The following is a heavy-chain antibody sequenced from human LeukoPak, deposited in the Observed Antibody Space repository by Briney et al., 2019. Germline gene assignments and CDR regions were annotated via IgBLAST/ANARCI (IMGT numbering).Heavy chain of an antibody. CDR2: INPSGGST. J-gene: IGHJ5*02. Sequence: ASVKVSCKASGYTFTSYYMHWVRQAPGQGLEWMGIINPSGGSTSYAQKFQGRVTMTRDTSTGTVYMELSSLRSEDTAVYYCARDLGVGNYVSWFDPWGQGTLVTVSS. CDR1: GYTFTSYY. V-gene: IGHV1-46*01. CDR3: ARDLGVGNYVSWFDP. D-gene: IGHD4-11*01.